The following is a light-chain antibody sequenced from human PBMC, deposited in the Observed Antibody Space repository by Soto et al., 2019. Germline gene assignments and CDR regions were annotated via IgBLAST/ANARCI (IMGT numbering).Light chain of an antibody. CDR1: RSVSSGY. Sequence: EIMLTQSPGTLSLSPGERATVSCRTSRSVSSGYLAWYQQKPGQAPRLLIYRASSRATGIPDRFSGSGSGTDFTLTISRLEPEDFAVYYCQQHGASPLTFGGGTKVEIK. J-gene: IGKJ4*01. V-gene: IGKV3-20*01. CDR3: QQHGASPLT. CDR2: RAS.